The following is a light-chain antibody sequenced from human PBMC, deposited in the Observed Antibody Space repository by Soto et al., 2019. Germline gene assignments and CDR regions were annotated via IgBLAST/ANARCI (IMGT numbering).Light chain of an antibody. J-gene: IGLJ3*02. Sequence: QSVLTQSPSASASLGASVKLTCTLSSGHSNYAIAWHQQQPEKGPRYLMKLNSDGSHSKGDGIPDRFSGSSSGAERYLTISSLQSEDEADYYCQTWGTGPWVFGGGTSSPS. CDR2: LNSDGSH. CDR3: QTWGTGPWV. V-gene: IGLV4-69*01. CDR1: SGHSNYA.